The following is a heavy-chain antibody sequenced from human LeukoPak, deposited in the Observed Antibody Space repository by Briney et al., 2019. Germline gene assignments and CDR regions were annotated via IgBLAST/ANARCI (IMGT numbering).Heavy chain of an antibody. CDR2: ISGSGGST. CDR1: GFTFSSYA. CDR3: AKVARSTLLYYFDY. J-gene: IGHJ4*02. V-gene: IGHV3-23*01. Sequence: GGSLRLSCAASGFTFSSYAMSWVRQAPGKGLEWVSGISGSGGSTYYADAVKGRFTISRDNSKNTLYLQVNSLRAEDTAVYYCAKVARSTLLYYFDYWGQGTLVTVSS.